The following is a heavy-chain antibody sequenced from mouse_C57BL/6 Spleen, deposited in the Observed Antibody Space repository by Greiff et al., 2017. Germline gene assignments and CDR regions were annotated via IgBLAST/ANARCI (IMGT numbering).Heavy chain of an antibody. J-gene: IGHJ2*01. CDR2: ISGGGGNT. CDR3: ERQGYGYGYYFDY. CDR1: GFTFSSYT. D-gene: IGHD2-2*01. V-gene: IGHV5-9*01. Sequence: EVKLVESGGGLVKPGGSLKLSCAASGFTFSSYTMSWVRQTPEKRLEWVATISGGGGNTYYPDSVKGRFTISRDNAKNTLYLQLSSLRSEDTALYYCERQGYGYGYYFDYWGQGTTLTVSS.